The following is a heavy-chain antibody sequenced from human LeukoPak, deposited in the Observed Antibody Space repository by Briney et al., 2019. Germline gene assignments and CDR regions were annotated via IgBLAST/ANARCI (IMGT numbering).Heavy chain of an antibody. Sequence: GGSLRLSCAVSGFMFSTYAMHWVRQAPGRGLEWVAVISSDGADKYHAESGKGRFSISRDNSKNTLYLQMNSLRAEDTAVYYCARDLGLKDDYWGQGTLVTVSS. J-gene: IGHJ4*02. CDR3: ARDLGLKDDY. D-gene: IGHD3-10*01. CDR2: ISSDGADK. CDR1: GFMFSTYA. V-gene: IGHV3-30*14.